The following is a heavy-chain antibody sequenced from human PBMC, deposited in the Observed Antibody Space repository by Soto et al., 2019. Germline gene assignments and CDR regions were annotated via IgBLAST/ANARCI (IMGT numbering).Heavy chain of an antibody. CDR1: GGSISSGGYS. CDR2: MYYSGNT. J-gene: IGHJ5*02. V-gene: IGHV4-30-2*03. Sequence: PSETLSLTCAVSGGSISSGGYSWSWIRQPPGKGLEWIGFMYYSGNTYYNPSLKGRVTMSTDTSKNQLSLQLSFVTAADTALYYCARGYSSGGNDYFDPWGQGALVTVSS. D-gene: IGHD5-18*01. CDR3: ARGYSSGGNDYFDP.